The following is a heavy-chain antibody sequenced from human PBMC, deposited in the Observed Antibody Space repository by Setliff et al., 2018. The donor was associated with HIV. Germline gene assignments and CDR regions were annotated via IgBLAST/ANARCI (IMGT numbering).Heavy chain of an antibody. Sequence: GESLKISCKGSEYRFTNYWTGWVRQMPGKGLEWLGNIYPADSDTRYSPSFQGQITLSVDKSISTAYLQWSSLKASDTAMYYCATPISITSGSAFDYWGQGTLVTVSS. CDR2: IYPADSDT. V-gene: IGHV5-51*01. D-gene: IGHD2-2*01. CDR3: ATPISITSGSAFDY. CDR1: EYRFTNYW. J-gene: IGHJ4*02.